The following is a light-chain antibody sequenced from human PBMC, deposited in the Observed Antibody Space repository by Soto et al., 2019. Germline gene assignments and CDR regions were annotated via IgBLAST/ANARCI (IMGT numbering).Light chain of an antibody. Sequence: DIQMTQSPSSLSASVGDRVTITCRASQGIRDALGWYQQKPGKVPKRLIYSASSLKSGVPSRFSGSGSETEFTLTISSLQHEDFATYYCLQHSDSPFTFGPGTRLEI. CDR2: SAS. CDR1: QGIRDA. V-gene: IGKV1-17*01. CDR3: LQHSDSPFT. J-gene: IGKJ2*01.